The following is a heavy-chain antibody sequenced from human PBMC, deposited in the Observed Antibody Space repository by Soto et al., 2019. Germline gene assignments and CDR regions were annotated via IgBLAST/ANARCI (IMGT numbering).Heavy chain of an antibody. D-gene: IGHD3-16*02. Sequence: QLQLQESGPGLVKPSETLSLTCTVSGGSISSSSYYWGWIRQPPGKGLEWIGSIYYSGSTYYNPSLKSRVTISVDTSKNQFSLKLSSVTAADTAVYYCARQGAYDYIWGSYRYGDYWGQGTLVTVSS. CDR2: IYYSGST. V-gene: IGHV4-39*01. CDR3: ARQGAYDYIWGSYRYGDY. J-gene: IGHJ4*02. CDR1: GGSISSSSYY.